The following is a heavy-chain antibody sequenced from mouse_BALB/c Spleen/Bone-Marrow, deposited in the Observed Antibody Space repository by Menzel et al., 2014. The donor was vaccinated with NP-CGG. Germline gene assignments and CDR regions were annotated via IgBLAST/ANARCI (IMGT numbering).Heavy chain of an antibody. Sequence: LQQPGSELVRPGASVKLSCKASGYTFTSYWMHWVKQRHGQGLEWIGSIYPGSGSTNYDEKFKSKGTLTVDTSSSTAYMHLSSLTSEDSAVYYCTRGDGNYWYFDVWGAGTTVTVSS. CDR3: TRGDGNYWYFDV. V-gene: IGHV1S22*01. CDR2: IYPGSGST. D-gene: IGHD2-1*01. CDR1: GYTFTSYW. J-gene: IGHJ1*01.